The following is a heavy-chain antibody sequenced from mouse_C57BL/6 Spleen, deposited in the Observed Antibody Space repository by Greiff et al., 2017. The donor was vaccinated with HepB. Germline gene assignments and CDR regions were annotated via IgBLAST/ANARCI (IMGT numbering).Heavy chain of an antibody. CDR1: GYSFTGYY. J-gene: IGHJ2*01. D-gene: IGHD4-1*01. CDR2: INPSTGGT. CDR3: ARGWDPYYFDY. V-gene: IGHV1-42*01. Sequence: EVQLQQSGPELVKPGASVKISCKASGYSFTGYYMNWVKQSPEKSLEWIGEINPSTGGTTYNQKFKAKATLTVDKSSSTAYMQLKSLTSEDSAVYYCARGWDPYYFDYWGQGTTLTVSS.